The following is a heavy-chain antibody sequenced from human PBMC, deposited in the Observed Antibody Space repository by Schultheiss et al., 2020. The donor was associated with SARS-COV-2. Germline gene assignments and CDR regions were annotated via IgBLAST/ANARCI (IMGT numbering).Heavy chain of an antibody. Sequence: GGSLRLSCAAFGFTFSSYAMSWVRQAPGKGLEWVSAISGSGGSTYYADSVKGRFTISRDNSKNTLYLQMNSLRAEDTAVYYCARWKDGYNRPNYYGMDVWGQGTTVTVSS. CDR2: ISGSGGST. CDR1: GFTFSSYA. D-gene: IGHD5-24*01. J-gene: IGHJ6*02. CDR3: ARWKDGYNRPNYYGMDV. V-gene: IGHV3-23*01.